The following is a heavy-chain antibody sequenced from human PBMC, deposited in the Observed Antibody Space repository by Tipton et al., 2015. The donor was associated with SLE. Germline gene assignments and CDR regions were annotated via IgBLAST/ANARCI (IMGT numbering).Heavy chain of an antibody. J-gene: IGHJ3*02. V-gene: IGHV4-59*04. CDR3: ARRINGPNAFDI. CDR1: GGSISSYY. D-gene: IGHD2-8*01. CDR2: IYFTGST. Sequence: TLSLTCTVSGGSISSYYWSWIRQPPGKGLEWIGDIYFTGSTSYNPAFKSRVTISEDTSTNEFSLRLTSVTAADTAVYYCARRINGPNAFDIWGQGTLLTVSS.